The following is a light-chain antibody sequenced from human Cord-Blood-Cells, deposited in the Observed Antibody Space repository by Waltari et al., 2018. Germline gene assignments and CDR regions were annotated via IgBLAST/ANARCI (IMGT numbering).Light chain of an antibody. V-gene: IGKV1-39*01. CDR1: QSISSY. CDR2: AAT. Sequence: DIQMTQSPSSLSASVGDRVPITCRASQSISSYLNWYQQKPGKAPKLLIYAATSLQSGVPSRCSGSGSGTDFTLTISSLQPEDFATYYCQQSYSTPLTFGPGTKVDIK. J-gene: IGKJ3*01. CDR3: QQSYSTPLT.